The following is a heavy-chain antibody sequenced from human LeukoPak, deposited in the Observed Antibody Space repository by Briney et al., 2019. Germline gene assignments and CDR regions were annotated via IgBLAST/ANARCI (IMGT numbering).Heavy chain of an antibody. J-gene: IGHJ4*02. CDR2: ICPGDSDT. CDR1: GYSFTDYW. V-gene: IGHV5-51*01. Sequence: GESLKISCKGCGYSFTDYWIGWVRQMPGKGLEWMGIICPGDSDTRYSPSFQGQVTISADESISTAYLQWSSLKASDTAMYYCARAGQYYDILTGYINCDYWGQGTLVTVSS. CDR3: ARAGQYYDILTGYINCDY. D-gene: IGHD3-9*01.